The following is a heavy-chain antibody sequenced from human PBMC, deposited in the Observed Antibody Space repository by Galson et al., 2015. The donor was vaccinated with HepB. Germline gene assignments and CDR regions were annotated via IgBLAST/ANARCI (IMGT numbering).Heavy chain of an antibody. CDR1: GFTFSSYA. CDR3: ARDRGLVTMIPEYYFDY. Sequence: SLRLSCAASGFTFSSYAMHWVRQAPGKGLEYVSAISSNGGSTYYANSVKGRFTISRDNSKNTLYLQMGSLRAEDMAVYYCARDRGLVTMIPEYYFDYWGQGTLVTVSS. D-gene: IGHD3-22*01. V-gene: IGHV3-64*01. CDR2: ISSNGGST. J-gene: IGHJ4*02.